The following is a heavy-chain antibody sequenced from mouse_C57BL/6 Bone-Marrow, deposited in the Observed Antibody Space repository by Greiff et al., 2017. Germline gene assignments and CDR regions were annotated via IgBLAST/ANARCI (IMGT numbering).Heavy chain of an antibody. CDR2: ISDGGSYT. V-gene: IGHV5-4*01. CDR3: AREGNWDAMDY. Sequence: EVQRVESGGGLVKPGGSLKLSCAASGFTFSSYAMSWVRQTPEKRLEWVATISDGGSYTYYPDNVKGRFTISRDNAKNNLYLQMSHLKSEDTAMYYCAREGNWDAMDYWGQGTSVTVSS. CDR1: GFTFSSYA. D-gene: IGHD4-1*01. J-gene: IGHJ4*01.